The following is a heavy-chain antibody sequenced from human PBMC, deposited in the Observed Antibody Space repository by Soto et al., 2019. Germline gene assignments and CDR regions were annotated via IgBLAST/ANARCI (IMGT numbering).Heavy chain of an antibody. V-gene: IGHV4-39*01. Sequence: SETLSLTCTVSGGSISSSSYYWGWIRQPPGKGLEWIGSIYYSGSTYYNPSLKSRVTISVDTSKNQFSLKLSSVTAADTAVYYCAGIYYGSGSYYNVGYYYGMDVWGQGTTVTVSS. CDR1: GGSISSSSYY. CDR3: AGIYYGSGSYYNVGYYYGMDV. D-gene: IGHD3-10*01. CDR2: IYYSGST. J-gene: IGHJ6*02.